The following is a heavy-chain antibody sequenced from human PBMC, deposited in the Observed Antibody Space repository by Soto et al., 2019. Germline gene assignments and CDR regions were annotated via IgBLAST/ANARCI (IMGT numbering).Heavy chain of an antibody. CDR2: ISNDGIKK. CDR3: AKSPQWVAKGGMDV. D-gene: IGHD1-26*01. Sequence: QVQLVESGGGVVQPGGSLRLSCAASGFTFSSYGVHWVRQAPGKGLGWVAVISNDGIKKNYGGSAKGRFTISRDNSKNTLYLQMNSLRTEDTAVYYCAKSPQWVAKGGMDVWGQGTTVTVSS. J-gene: IGHJ6*02. CDR1: GFTFSSYG. V-gene: IGHV3-30*18.